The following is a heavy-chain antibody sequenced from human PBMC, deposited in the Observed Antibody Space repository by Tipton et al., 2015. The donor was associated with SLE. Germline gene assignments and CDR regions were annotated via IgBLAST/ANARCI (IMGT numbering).Heavy chain of an antibody. CDR1: GDSISSGYY. CDR3: ARDGRGYCDNSGCSEYHWFDP. V-gene: IGHV4-38-2*02. J-gene: IGHJ5*02. D-gene: IGHD3-22*01. Sequence: TLSLTCAVSGDSISSGYYWGWIRQTPGKGLEWIGSIYYRKSTYYNPSLKSRVTISLDTSRTQFSLKLSSVTAADTAVYYCARDGRGYCDNSGCSEYHWFDPWGQGTLVTVSS. CDR2: IYYRKST.